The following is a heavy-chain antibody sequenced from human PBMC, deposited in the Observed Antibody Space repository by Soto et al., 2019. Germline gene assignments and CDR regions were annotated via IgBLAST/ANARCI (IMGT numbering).Heavy chain of an antibody. V-gene: IGHV3-30-3*01. CDR3: ARDVESGSSQYYYYYYGMDV. CDR1: GFTFSSYA. Sequence: AGSLRLSGAASGFTFSSYAMHWVRQAPGKGLEWVAVISYDGSNKYYADSVKGRFTISRDNSKNTLYLQMNSLRAEDTAVYYCARDVESGSSQYYYYYYGMDVWGQGTTVTVSS. CDR2: ISYDGSNK. J-gene: IGHJ6*02. D-gene: IGHD1-26*01.